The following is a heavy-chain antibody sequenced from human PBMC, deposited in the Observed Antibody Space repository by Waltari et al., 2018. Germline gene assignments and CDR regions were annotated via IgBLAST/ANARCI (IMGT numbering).Heavy chain of an antibody. CDR2: IYRGGSI. Sequence: GLVQPGGSLRLSCAASGFTFSNYAMNWVRQAPGKGLEWVSVIYRGGSIYYADSVKGRFTISRDNSNNTLYVQMNSLRVDDTAVYYCAKAPSGYDPYFDYWGQGTLVTVSS. V-gene: IGHV3-23*03. J-gene: IGHJ4*02. CDR3: AKAPSGYDPYFDY. D-gene: IGHD5-12*01. CDR1: GFTFSNYA.